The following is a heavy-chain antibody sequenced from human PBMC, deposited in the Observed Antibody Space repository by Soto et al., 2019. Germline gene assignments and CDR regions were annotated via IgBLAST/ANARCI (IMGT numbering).Heavy chain of an antibody. J-gene: IGHJ4*02. CDR1: GGSIRSGGYY. D-gene: IGHD5-18*01. CDR2: IYYSGST. V-gene: IGHV4-31*03. Sequence: QVQLQESGPGLVKPSQTLSLTCTVSGGSIRSGGYYWSWIRQHPGKGLEWIGYIYYSGSTYYNPSLKSRVTISVDTSKNQFSLKLSSVTAADTAVYYCARDPPRGYSYGSFDYWGQGTLVTVSS. CDR3: ARDPPRGYSYGSFDY.